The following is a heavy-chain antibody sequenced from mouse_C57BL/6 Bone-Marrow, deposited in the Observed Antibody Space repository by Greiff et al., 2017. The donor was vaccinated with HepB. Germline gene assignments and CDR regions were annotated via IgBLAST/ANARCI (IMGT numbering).Heavy chain of an antibody. Sequence: VQLQQPGAELVKPGASVKLSCKASGYTFTSYWMHWVKQRPGQGLEWIGMIHPNSGSTNYNEKFKSKATLTVDKSSSSAYMQLSSLTSEDSAGYYCARLGYSNSFYFGDWGQGTTLTVSS. CDR1: GYTFTSYW. D-gene: IGHD2-5*01. V-gene: IGHV1-64*01. CDR2: IHPNSGST. CDR3: ARLGYSNSFYFGD. J-gene: IGHJ2*01.